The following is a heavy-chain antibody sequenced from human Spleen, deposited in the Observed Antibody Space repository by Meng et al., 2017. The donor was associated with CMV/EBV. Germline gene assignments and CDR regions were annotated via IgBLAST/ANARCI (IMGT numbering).Heavy chain of an antibody. J-gene: IGHJ4*02. D-gene: IGHD3-3*01. CDR2: IQNDGTT. Sequence: GESLKISCAASGFTFRSYAMNWVRQAPGKGLEWVSIIQNDGTTYYTDSVKGRFTISRDNSKNTLYLQMNSLRTEDTAVYYCASHDFWSGNRDYWGQGALVTVSS. CDR1: GFTFRSYA. V-gene: IGHV3-66*02. CDR3: ASHDFWSGNRDY.